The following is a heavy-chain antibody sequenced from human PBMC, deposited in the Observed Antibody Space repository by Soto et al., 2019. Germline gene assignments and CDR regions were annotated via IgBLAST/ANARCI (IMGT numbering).Heavy chain of an antibody. D-gene: IGHD3-22*01. J-gene: IGHJ5*02. V-gene: IGHV2-5*02. CDR1: GFSLSTSGVG. Sequence: QITLKESGPTLVKPTQTLTLTCTFSGFSLSTSGVGVGWIRQPPGKALEWLALIYRDDDKRYSPSLKSRLTITKDSSKNQGVLTMTNMDPVDTATYYCAHRPSSGYPNWFDPWGQGTLVTVSS. CDR2: IYRDDDK. CDR3: AHRPSSGYPNWFDP.